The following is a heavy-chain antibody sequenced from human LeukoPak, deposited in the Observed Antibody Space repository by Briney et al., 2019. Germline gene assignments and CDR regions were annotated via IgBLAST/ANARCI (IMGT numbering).Heavy chain of an antibody. CDR2: IYYSGGT. D-gene: IGHD2-15*01. CDR3: ARQSQDIVERGPVY. V-gene: IGHV4-59*04. CDR1: GDSISSYH. J-gene: IGHJ4*02. Sequence: PSETLSLTCTVSGDSISSYHWSWIRQPPGKGLEWIGYIYYSGGTYNNPSLKSRVTISVDTSKNQFSLKLSSGTAADTAVYYCARQSQDIVERGPVYRGQGTLVTVSS.